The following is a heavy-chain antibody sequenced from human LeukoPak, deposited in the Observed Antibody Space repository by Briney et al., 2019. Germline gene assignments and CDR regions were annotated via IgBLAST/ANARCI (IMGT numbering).Heavy chain of an antibody. V-gene: IGHV3-66*01. CDR2: IYSGGST. D-gene: IGHD5-12*01. J-gene: IGHJ4*02. Sequence: GGSLRLSCAASGFTVSNNYMRWVRQAPGKGLEWVSLIYSGGSTYYADSVKGRFTISRDNSKNTVYLQMNSLRAEDTAVYYCAREGRGYGDYWGQGTLVTVSS. CDR3: AREGRGYGDY. CDR1: GFTVSNNY.